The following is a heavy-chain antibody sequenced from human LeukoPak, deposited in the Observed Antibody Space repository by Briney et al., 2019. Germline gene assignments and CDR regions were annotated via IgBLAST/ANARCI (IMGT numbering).Heavy chain of an antibody. Sequence: GGSLRLFCVVSGFTVSTNYMSWVRQAPGKGLEWVPLIYSGGSTYYADSVKGRFTISRDNSKNTLYLQMNSLRAEDTAVYYCARRAGGYSHPYDYWGQGTLVTVSS. D-gene: IGHD4-23*01. V-gene: IGHV3-53*01. J-gene: IGHJ4*02. CDR2: IYSGGST. CDR1: GFTVSTNY. CDR3: ARRAGGYSHPYDY.